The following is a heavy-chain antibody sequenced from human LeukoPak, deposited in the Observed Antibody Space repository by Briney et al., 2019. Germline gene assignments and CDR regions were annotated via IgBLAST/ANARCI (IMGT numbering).Heavy chain of an antibody. CDR1: GFTFSSYA. CDR2: ISTSGDRT. J-gene: IGHJ4*02. Sequence: GGSLRLSCTASGFTFSSYAMSWVRQAPGKGLEWVSIISTSGDRTYYADSVKGRFNISRDNSKNTLYLQMNSLRAEDTAVYYCAKHPRRAWGSPTEYYFDYWGQGTLVTVSS. D-gene: IGHD7-27*01. V-gene: IGHV3-23*01. CDR3: AKHPRRAWGSPTEYYFDY.